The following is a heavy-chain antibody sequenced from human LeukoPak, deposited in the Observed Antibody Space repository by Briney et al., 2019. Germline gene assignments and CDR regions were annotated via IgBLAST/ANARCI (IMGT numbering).Heavy chain of an antibody. D-gene: IGHD3-22*01. CDR1: GFTFSSYG. Sequence: GGSLRLSCAASGFTFSSYGMHWVRQAPGKGLEWVAVISYDGSNKYYADSVKGRFTISRDNSKNTLYLQMNSLRAEDTAVYYCAKDLPYYYDSSGYFGWGQGTLVTVSS. CDR2: ISYDGSNK. CDR3: AKDLPYYYDSSGYFG. J-gene: IGHJ4*02. V-gene: IGHV3-30*18.